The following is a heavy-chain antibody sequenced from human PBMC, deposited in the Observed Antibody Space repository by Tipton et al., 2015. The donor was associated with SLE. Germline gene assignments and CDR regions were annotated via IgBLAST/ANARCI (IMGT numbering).Heavy chain of an antibody. D-gene: IGHD3-10*01. CDR3: ARDEFGMRFGGLFGAFDI. CDR1: GYTFTSYG. CDR2: ISAYNGNT. V-gene: IGHV1-18*01. Sequence: QLVQSGAEVKKPGASVKVSCKASGYTFTSYGISWVRQALGQGLEWMGWISAYNGNTNYAQKLQGRVTMTTATSPGSAYMELRSLRSDDAAVYYCARDEFGMRFGGLFGAFDIWGQGTMVTVSS. J-gene: IGHJ3*02.